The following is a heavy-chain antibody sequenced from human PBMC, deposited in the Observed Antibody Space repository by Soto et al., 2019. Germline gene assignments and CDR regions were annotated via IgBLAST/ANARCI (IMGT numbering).Heavy chain of an antibody. CDR3: ARHRAYGDYGYYSGMDV. Sequence: PSETLSLTCIVSGGSISSGAYYWSWIRQPPGKGLEWIGYIYYSGSTYYNPSLMSRVTISVDTSKNQFSLNLRSVTAADTAVYYSARHRAYGDYGYYSGMDVWGHGTTVTVSS. V-gene: IGHV4-30-4*01. CDR2: IYYSGST. D-gene: IGHD4-17*01. CDR1: GGSISSGAYY. J-gene: IGHJ6*02.